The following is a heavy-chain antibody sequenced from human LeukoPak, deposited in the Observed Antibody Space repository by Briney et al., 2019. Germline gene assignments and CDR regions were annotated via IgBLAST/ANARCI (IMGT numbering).Heavy chain of an antibody. J-gene: IGHJ6*02. CDR1: GYTFTSYG. CDR2: ISAYNGNT. D-gene: IGHD6-19*01. CDR3: ARDLKVAVAKKYYYGMDV. V-gene: IGHV1-18*01. Sequence: GASVKVSCKASGYTFTSYGISWVRQAPGQGLEWMGWISAYNGNTNYAQKLQGRVTMTTDTSTSTAYMELRSLRSDDTAVYYCARDLKVAVAKKYYYGMDVWGQGTTVTVSS.